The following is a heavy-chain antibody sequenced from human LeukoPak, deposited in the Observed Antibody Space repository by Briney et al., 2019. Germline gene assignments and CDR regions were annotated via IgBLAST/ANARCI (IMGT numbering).Heavy chain of an antibody. J-gene: IGHJ4*02. CDR2: INPNSGGT. V-gene: IGHV1-2*02. CDR1: GYTFTGYY. Sequence: ASVKVSCKASGYTFTGYYMHWVRQAPGQGLEWMGWINPNSGGTNYAQKFQGRVTMTRDTSISTAYMELRSLRSDDTAVYYCARDLKMGYSSGRYSWGTGSSNDYWGQGTLVTVSS. CDR3: ARDLKMGYSSGRYSWGTGSSNDY. D-gene: IGHD6-19*01.